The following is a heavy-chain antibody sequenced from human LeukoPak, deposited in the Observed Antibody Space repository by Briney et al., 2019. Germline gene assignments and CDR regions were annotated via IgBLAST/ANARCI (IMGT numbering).Heavy chain of an antibody. CDR1: GGTFSIYA. J-gene: IGHJ4*02. D-gene: IGHD6-13*01. CDR3: ASLAGSSSSTSLDY. CDR2: IIPILGIA. Sequence: SVTVSFKASGGTFSIYAISWVRPAPGQGREWMGRIIPILGIANYAQKFQGRVTITADKSTSTAYMELSSLRSEDTAVYYCASLAGSSSSTSLDYWGQGTLVTVSS. V-gene: IGHV1-69*04.